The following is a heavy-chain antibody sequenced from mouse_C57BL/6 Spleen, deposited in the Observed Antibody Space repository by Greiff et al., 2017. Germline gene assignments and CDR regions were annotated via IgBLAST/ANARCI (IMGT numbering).Heavy chain of an antibody. CDR2: ISDGGSYT. CDR3: ARDDPYGYDGAMDY. CDR1: GFTFSSYA. D-gene: IGHD2-14*01. J-gene: IGHJ4*01. V-gene: IGHV5-4*01. Sequence: EVQRVESGGGLVKPGGSLKLSCAASGFTFSSYAMSWVRQTPEKRLEWVATISDGGSYTYYPDNVKGRFTITRDNAKNNLYLQMSHLKSEDTAMYYCARDDPYGYDGAMDYWGQGTSVTVSS.